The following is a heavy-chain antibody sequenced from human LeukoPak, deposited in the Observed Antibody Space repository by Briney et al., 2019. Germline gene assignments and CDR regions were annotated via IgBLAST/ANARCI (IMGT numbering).Heavy chain of an antibody. CDR2: IYTSGST. Sequence: PSETLSLTCTVSGGSISSYYWSWIRQPAGKGLEWIGRIYTSGSTNYNPSLKSRVTISVDTSKNQFSLKLSSVTAADTAVYYCARVISRGPAVAGTSYYFDYWGQGTLVTVSS. CDR3: ARVISRGPAVAGTSYYFDY. V-gene: IGHV4-4*07. CDR1: GGSISSYY. D-gene: IGHD6-19*01. J-gene: IGHJ4*02.